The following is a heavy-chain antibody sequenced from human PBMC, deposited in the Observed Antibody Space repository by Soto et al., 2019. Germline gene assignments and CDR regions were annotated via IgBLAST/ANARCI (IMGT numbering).Heavy chain of an antibody. CDR1: GGTFSSYA. V-gene: IGHV1-69*13. Sequence: ASVKVSCKASGGTFSSYAISCVRQAPGQGLEWMGGIIPIFGTANYTQKFQGRVTITADESTSTAYMELSSLRSEDTAVYYCARDRYYYDSSGYYYYFDYWGQGTLVTVSS. CDR2: IIPIFGTA. J-gene: IGHJ4*02. CDR3: ARDRYYYDSSGYYYYFDY. D-gene: IGHD3-22*01.